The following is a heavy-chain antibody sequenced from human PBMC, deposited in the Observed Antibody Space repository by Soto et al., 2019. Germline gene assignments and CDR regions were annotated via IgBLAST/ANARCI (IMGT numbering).Heavy chain of an antibody. J-gene: IGHJ6*02. CDR2: IYYSGST. CDR1: GGSISSSIYY. V-gene: IGHV4-39*01. Sequence: SETLSLTCTVSGGSISSSIYYWGWIRQPPGKGLEWIGSIYYSGSTYYNPSLKSRVTISVDTSKNQFSLKLSSVTAADTAVYYCASRLLYSSSWYADGMDVWGQGTTVTVSS. CDR3: ASRLLYSSSWYADGMDV. D-gene: IGHD6-13*01.